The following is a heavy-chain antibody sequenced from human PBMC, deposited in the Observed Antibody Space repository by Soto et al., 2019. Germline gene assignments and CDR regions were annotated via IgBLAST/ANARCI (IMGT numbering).Heavy chain of an antibody. Sequence: QVQLQESGPGLVKPSQTLSLTFTVSGGSISSGGYSWSWIRQHTWKGLEWIGYIFYSGSTYYNPSLNSRVTISVDTSKNQVSLKLSSVTSADTAVYYCARAPGDYFDYWGQGTLVTVSS. CDR2: IFYSGST. CDR3: ARAPGDYFDY. V-gene: IGHV4-31*03. J-gene: IGHJ4*02. CDR1: GGSISSGGYS.